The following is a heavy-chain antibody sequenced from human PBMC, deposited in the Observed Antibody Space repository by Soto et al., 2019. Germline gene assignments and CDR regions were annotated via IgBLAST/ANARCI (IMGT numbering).Heavy chain of an antibody. Sequence: QVQLVQSGAEVKKPGSSVTVSCKASGGTFSSDGISWVRQAPGQWLEWMGGIIPAFRKANYAQKFQGRVTITADESTRTAYMELSSLRSEDTAVYYSARDRGIAAAGSGGNWLDPWGHGTLVNVSS. CDR3: ARDRGIAAAGSGGNWLDP. V-gene: IGHV1-69*01. CDR1: GGTFSSDG. J-gene: IGHJ5*02. D-gene: IGHD6-13*01. CDR2: IIPAFRKA.